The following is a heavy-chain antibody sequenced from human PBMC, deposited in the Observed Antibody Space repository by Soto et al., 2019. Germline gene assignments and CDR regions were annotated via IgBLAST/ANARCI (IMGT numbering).Heavy chain of an antibody. Sequence: EVQLLESGGGLVQPGGSLTLSCAASGFTFNNYAMSWVRQAPGKGLEWVSGISASGSRTFYADSVEGRFTASKDFSKNPLPLQMDSLSAEDTAVYFCGKDPNGDYVGGGEFWGPGTMVTVSS. D-gene: IGHD4-17*01. J-gene: IGHJ3*01. CDR3: GKDPNGDYVGGGEF. CDR2: ISASGSRT. V-gene: IGHV3-23*01. CDR1: GFTFNNYA.